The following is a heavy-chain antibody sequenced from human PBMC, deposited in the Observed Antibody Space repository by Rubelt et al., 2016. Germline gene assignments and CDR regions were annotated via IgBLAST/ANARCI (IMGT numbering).Heavy chain of an antibody. V-gene: IGHV3-30*04. CDR2: ISYDGTNK. D-gene: IGHD6-13*01. CDR3: AKDRYSSSQGTPDY. CDR1: GFTFTKSA. J-gene: IGHJ4*02. Sequence: SGGGVVQPGRSLRLSCAAAGFTFTKSAMHWVRQAPGKGLEWVALISYDGTNKYYADSVKGRFTIARDNSKNTLYLQMNSLRAEDTAVYYCAKDRYSSSQGTPDYWGQGTLVTVAS.